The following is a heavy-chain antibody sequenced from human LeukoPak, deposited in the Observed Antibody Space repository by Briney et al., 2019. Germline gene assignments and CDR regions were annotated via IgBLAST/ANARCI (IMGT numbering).Heavy chain of an antibody. V-gene: IGHV3-74*01. CDR2: INSDGSST. Sequence: GGSLRLSCAASGFTFSSYWMHWVRQAPGKGLVWVSRINSDGSSTSYADSVKGRFTISRDNAKNTLYLQMNSLRAEDTAVYYCAREITMIVGDMDVWGQGTTVTVSS. CDR3: AREITMIVGDMDV. J-gene: IGHJ6*02. D-gene: IGHD3-22*01. CDR1: GFTFSSYW.